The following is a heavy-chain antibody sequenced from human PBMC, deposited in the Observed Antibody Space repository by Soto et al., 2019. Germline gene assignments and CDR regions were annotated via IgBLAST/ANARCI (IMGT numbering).Heavy chain of an antibody. CDR3: ARTYYDFWSGYWRWFDP. V-gene: IGHV4-34*01. Sequence: GSLRLSCEASGFTFSSYAMSWVRQAPGKGLEWIGEINHSGSTNYNPSLKSRVTISVDTSKNQFSLRLSSVTAADTAVYYCARTYYDFWSGYWRWFDPWGQGTLVTVSS. J-gene: IGHJ5*02. CDR2: INHSGST. D-gene: IGHD3-3*01. CDR1: GFTFSSYA.